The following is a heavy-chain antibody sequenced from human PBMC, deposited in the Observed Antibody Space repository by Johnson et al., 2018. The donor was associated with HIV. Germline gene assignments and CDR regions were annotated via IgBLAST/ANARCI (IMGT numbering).Heavy chain of an antibody. CDR2: ISFDGSNK. V-gene: IGHV3-30*18. Sequence: QVQLVESGGGLVQPGGSLKLSCAASGFTFSDYYMSWIRQAPGKGLEWVALISFDGSNKYYADSVKGRFTISRDNSQTTLYLHMRGLTADDTAVYYCANALILDAFNIWGQGTMVTVSS. D-gene: IGHD2-21*01. J-gene: IGHJ3*02. CDR3: ANALILDAFNI. CDR1: GFTFSDYY.